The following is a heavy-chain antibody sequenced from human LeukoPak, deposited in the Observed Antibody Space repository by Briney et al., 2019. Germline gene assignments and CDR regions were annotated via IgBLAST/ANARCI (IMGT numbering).Heavy chain of an antibody. J-gene: IGHJ6*03. Sequence: ASVKVSCKASGYTFTGYYMHWVRQAPGQGLEWMGWINPNSGGTNYAQKFQGRVTMTRDTSISTAYMELSRLRSDDTAVYYCARNVRDGYNQYMDVWGKGTTVTVSS. CDR1: GYTFTGYY. CDR2: INPNSGGT. CDR3: ARNVRDGYNQYMDV. D-gene: IGHD5-24*01. V-gene: IGHV1-2*02.